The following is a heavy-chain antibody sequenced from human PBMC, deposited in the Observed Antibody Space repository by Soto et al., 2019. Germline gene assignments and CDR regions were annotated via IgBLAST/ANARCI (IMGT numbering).Heavy chain of an antibody. CDR1: GGSFSGYY. D-gene: IGHD5-12*01. CDR2: INHSGST. CDR3: ARGRWLRQSFDY. J-gene: IGHJ4*02. V-gene: IGHV4-34*02. Sequence: QVQLEQWGAGLLKPSETLSLTCAVYGGSFSGYYWSWIRQPPGKGLEWIGEINHSGSTNYNPSLNGRVPISVDTSKNQFSLDLYSVTAADTAVYYWARGRWLRQSFDYWGQGTLVTVSS.